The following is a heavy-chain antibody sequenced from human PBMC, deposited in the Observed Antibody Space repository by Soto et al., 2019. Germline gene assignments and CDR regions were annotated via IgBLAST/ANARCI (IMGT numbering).Heavy chain of an antibody. CDR1: GFTFNNFG. Sequence: GGSLRLSFAASGFTFNNFGMHRVRQAPGKGLEWVAVISYDGSDKYYSDSVRGRFTISRDNSMNTLYLQMNSLRTEDTAVYYCAKSPNFYCSSYHCYKYYFDYWGQGTLVTVSS. V-gene: IGHV3-30*18. D-gene: IGHD2-2*01. J-gene: IGHJ4*02. CDR2: ISYDGSDK. CDR3: AKSPNFYCSSYHCYKYYFDY.